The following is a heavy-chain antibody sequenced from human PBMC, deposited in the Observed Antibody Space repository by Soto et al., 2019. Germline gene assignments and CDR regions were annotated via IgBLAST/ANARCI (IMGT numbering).Heavy chain of an antibody. V-gene: IGHV3-48*03. CDR3: ARAEVSQYYDFWSGYLHTNWFDP. Sequence: GGSVRRSCAASGFTFSIYEMNWVLQAPWKGLEWVSYISSSGSTIYYADSVKGRFTISRDNAKNSLYLQMNSLRAEDTAVYYCARAEVSQYYDFWSGYLHTNWFDPWGQGTLVTVSS. CDR2: ISSSGSTI. D-gene: IGHD3-3*01. CDR1: GFTFSIYE. J-gene: IGHJ5*02.